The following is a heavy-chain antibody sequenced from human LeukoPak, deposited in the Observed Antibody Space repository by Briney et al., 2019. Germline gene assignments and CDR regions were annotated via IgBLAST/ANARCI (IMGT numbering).Heavy chain of an antibody. D-gene: IGHD2-21*01. CDR2: ISSSDSTI. V-gene: IGHV3-48*03. CDR1: RFTFSSYE. J-gene: IGHJ4*02. Sequence: GGSLRLSCAASRFTFSSYEMNWVRQAPGKGLEWVSYISSSDSTIYYADSVKGRFTISRDNAKNSLYLQMNSLRAEDTAVYYCARRIPGFFLDYWGQGTLVTVSS. CDR3: ARRIPGFFLDY.